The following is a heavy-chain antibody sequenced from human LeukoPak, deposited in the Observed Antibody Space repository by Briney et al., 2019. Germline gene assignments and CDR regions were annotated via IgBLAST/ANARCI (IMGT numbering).Heavy chain of an antibody. CDR3: AIPEGGYCSGSSCQAFDL. V-gene: IGHV3-30-3*01. J-gene: IGHJ4*02. CDR2: ISYDGSNK. Sequence: GGSLRLSCAASGFTFSSYAMHWVRQALGKGLEWVAVISYDGSNKYYAGSVKGRFTISRDNSKNTLYLQMNSLRAEDTAVYYCAIPEGGYCSGSSCQAFDLWGQGTLVTVSS. D-gene: IGHD2-15*01. CDR1: GFTFSSYA.